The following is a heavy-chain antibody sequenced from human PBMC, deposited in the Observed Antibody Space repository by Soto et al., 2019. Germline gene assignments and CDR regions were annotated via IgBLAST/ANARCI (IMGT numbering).Heavy chain of an antibody. V-gene: IGHV1-69*12. CDR1: GGTFSSYA. D-gene: IGHD2-15*01. J-gene: IGHJ4*02. Sequence: QVQLVQSGAEVEKPGSSVKVSCKASGGTFSSYAISWVRQAPGQGLEGMGGIIPIFGTANSAQKFQGRVTITADESTSTADMELSSLRSEDTSVYYCARESRYCSGGSCYFLPGIDYWGQGTLVTVSS. CDR2: IIPIFGTA. CDR3: ARESRYCSGGSCYFLPGIDY.